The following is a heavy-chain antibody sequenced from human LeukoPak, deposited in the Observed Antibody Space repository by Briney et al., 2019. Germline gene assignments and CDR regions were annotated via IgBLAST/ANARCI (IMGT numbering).Heavy chain of an antibody. Sequence: ASVKVSCKASGYTFTGYYMHWVRQAPGQGLEWMGWINPNSGGTNYAQKFQGRVTMTRDTSISTAYMELSRLRSDDTAVYYCATDIVVVPAAMPASDPRGQGTLVTVSS. D-gene: IGHD2-2*01. CDR3: ATDIVVVPAAMPASDP. V-gene: IGHV1-2*02. CDR2: INPNSGGT. J-gene: IGHJ5*02. CDR1: GYTFTGYY.